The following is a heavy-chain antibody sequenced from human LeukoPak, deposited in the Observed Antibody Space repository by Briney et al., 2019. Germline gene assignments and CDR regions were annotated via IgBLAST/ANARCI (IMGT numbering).Heavy chain of an antibody. CDR1: GYTFTGYW. CDR2: VSPSGGST. Sequence: ASVKVSCKAFGYTFTGYWMHWVRQAPGQGPEWMGVVSPSGGSTIYAQKFKGRVTLTRDTSISTAYMELSRLRSDDTAVYYCARGLKCGWNYVSLWSSVANTYFDYWGQGTLVTVSS. V-gene: IGHV1-46*01. D-gene: IGHD1-7*01. J-gene: IGHJ4*02. CDR3: ARGLKCGWNYVSLWSSVANTYFDY.